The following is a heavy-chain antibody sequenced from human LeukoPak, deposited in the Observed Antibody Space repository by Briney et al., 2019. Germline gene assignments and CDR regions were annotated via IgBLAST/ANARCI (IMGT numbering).Heavy chain of an antibody. CDR3: AGGCGNCYSDAFDI. CDR1: GFTVSSNY. V-gene: IGHV3-53*01. J-gene: IGHJ3*02. CDR2: IYNGGST. D-gene: IGHD2-15*01. Sequence: GGSLRLPCAASGFTVSSNYMSWVRQAPGKGLEWVSIIYNGGSTYYADSVKGRFIISRDNSKNTVYLQMNSLRAEDTAVYYCAGGCGNCYSDAFDIWGQGTMVTVSS.